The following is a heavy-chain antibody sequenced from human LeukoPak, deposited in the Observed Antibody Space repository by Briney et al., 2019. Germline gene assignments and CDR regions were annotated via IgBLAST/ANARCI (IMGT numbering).Heavy chain of an antibody. Sequence: SETLSLTCTVSGGSISSYYWSWIRQPPGKGLEWTGYIYYSGSTNYNPSLKSRVTISVDTSKNQFSLKLSSVTAADTAVYYCAGTTRVRGVILDYYYYMDVWGKGTTVTISS. V-gene: IGHV4-59*01. D-gene: IGHD3-10*01. CDR3: AGTTRVRGVILDYYYYMDV. CDR2: IYYSGST. CDR1: GGSISSYY. J-gene: IGHJ6*03.